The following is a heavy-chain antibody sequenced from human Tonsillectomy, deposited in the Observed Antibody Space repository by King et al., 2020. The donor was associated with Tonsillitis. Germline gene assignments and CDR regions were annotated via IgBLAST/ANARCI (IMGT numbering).Heavy chain of an antibody. V-gene: IGHV4-59*01. J-gene: IGHJ5*02. Sequence: QLQESGPGLVKPSETLSLTCTVSGGSISTYYWSWIRQPPGKGLEWIGYVHYSGNTNYNPSLKSRVTISVDTSKKQFSLKLSSVTAADTAVYYCARESETMAAWGSWFDPWGQGTLVTVSS. CDR1: GGSISTYY. CDR2: VHYSGNT. D-gene: IGHD5-24*01. CDR3: ARESETMAAWGSWFDP.